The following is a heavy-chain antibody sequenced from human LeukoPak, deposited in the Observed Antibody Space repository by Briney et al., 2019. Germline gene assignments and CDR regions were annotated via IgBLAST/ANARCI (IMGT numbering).Heavy chain of an antibody. D-gene: IGHD6-19*01. CDR2: INHSGTT. CDR3: ARDAGAGTGKADF. V-gene: IGHV4-34*01. J-gene: IGHJ4*02. Sequence: PSETLSLTCAVYGGSFSGYYWSWIRQPPGKGLEWIGEINHSGTTNYNPSLKSRVTISVDTSKNQFSLELSSVTAADTAVYYCARDAGAGTGKADFWGQGTLVTVSS. CDR1: GGSFSGYY.